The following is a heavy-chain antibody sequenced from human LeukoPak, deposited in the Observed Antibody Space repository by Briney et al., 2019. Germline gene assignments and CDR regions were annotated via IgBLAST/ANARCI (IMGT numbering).Heavy chain of an antibody. Sequence: PGGSLRLSCAASGFTFSSYAMSWVRQAPGKGLEWVSAISGSGGSTYYADSVKGRFTISRDNSKNTLYLQMNSLRAEDTAVYYCAKGHPYYYGSGTPTRCWGQGTLVTVSS. CDR1: GFTFSSYA. CDR2: ISGSGGST. V-gene: IGHV3-23*01. D-gene: IGHD3-10*01. J-gene: IGHJ4*02. CDR3: AKGHPYYYGSGTPTRC.